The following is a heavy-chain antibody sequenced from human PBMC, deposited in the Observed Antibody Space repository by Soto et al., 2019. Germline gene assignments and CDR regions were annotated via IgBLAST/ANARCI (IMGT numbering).Heavy chain of an antibody. Sequence: QVQLVQSGAEVKKPGSSVKVSCKASGGTVSSYTISWVRQAPGLGLEWMGRIIPILGIANYAQKFQGRVTITADKSTSTAYMELCSLRSEVTAVYYCASDLNYADWAFGDAFDIWGHVTMVTVSS. D-gene: IGHD4-17*01. CDR1: GGTVSSYT. J-gene: IGHJ3*02. V-gene: IGHV1-69*02. CDR3: ASDLNYADWAFGDAFDI. CDR2: IIPILGIA.